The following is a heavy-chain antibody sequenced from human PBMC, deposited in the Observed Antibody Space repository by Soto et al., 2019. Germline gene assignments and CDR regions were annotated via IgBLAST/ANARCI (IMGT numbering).Heavy chain of an antibody. Sequence: HPGGSLRLSCAASGFTFSSYAMSWVRQAPGKGLEWVSAISGSGGSTYYADSVKGRFTISRDNSKNTLYLQMNSLRAEDTAVYYCVYSISGAAEVDYGMDVWGQGTTVTVSS. V-gene: IGHV3-23*01. CDR2: ISGSGGST. CDR3: VYSISGAAEVDYGMDV. D-gene: IGHD3-3*02. J-gene: IGHJ6*02. CDR1: GFTFSSYA.